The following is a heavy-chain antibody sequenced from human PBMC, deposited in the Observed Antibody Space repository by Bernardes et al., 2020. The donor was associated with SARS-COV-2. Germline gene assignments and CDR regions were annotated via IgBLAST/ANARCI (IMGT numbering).Heavy chain of an antibody. CDR2: IDPSDSYT. Sequence: GASLKISCKGSGYSFTSYWISWVRQIPGKGLEWMGRIDPSDSYTNYSPSFQGHVTISADKSISTAYLQWSSLKASDTAMYYCARHGDSGSYSISFWFDPWGQGTLVTVSS. V-gene: IGHV5-10-1*01. CDR3: ARHGDSGSYSISFWFDP. D-gene: IGHD1-26*01. CDR1: GYSFTSYW. J-gene: IGHJ5*02.